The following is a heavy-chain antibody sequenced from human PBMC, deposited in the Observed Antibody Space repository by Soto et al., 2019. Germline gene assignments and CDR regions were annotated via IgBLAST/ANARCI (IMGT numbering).Heavy chain of an antibody. CDR2: IYYSGST. J-gene: IGHJ5*02. D-gene: IGHD6-19*01. V-gene: IGHV4-39*01. CDR3: ARLGYSSGWGDPGNWFDP. CDR1: GGSISSSSYY. Sequence: QLQLQESGPGLVKPSETLSLTCTVSGGSISSSSYYWGWIRQPPGKGLEWIGSIYYSGSTYYNPSLKSRVTISVDTSKNQFALKLSSVTAADTAVYYCARLGYSSGWGDPGNWFDPWGQGTLVTVSS.